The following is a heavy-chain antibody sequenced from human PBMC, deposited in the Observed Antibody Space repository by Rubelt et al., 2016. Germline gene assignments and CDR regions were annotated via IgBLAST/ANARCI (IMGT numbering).Heavy chain of an antibody. CDR1: GGSISSSSYY. V-gene: IGHV4-39*01. CDR2: IYYSGST. Sequence: QLQLQESGLGLVKPSETLSLTCTVSGGSISSSSYYWGWIRQPPGKGLEWIGSIYYSGSTYYNPALKRRVAISVDTSKNQFSLKLSSVTAADTAVYYCARLGLELLRWGQGTLVTVSS. D-gene: IGHD1-7*01. CDR3: ARLGLELLR. J-gene: IGHJ4*02.